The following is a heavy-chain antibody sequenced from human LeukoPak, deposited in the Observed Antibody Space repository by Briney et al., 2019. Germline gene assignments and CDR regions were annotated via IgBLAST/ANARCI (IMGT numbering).Heavy chain of an antibody. Sequence: ASVKVSCKASGYTFTGSYMHWVRQAPGQGLEWMGWINPNSGGTNYAQKFQGRVTMTRDTSISTAYMELSRLRSDDTAVYYCAREAVVRGVDAFDIWGQGTMVTVSS. CDR2: INPNSGGT. CDR3: AREAVVRGVDAFDI. D-gene: IGHD3-10*01. J-gene: IGHJ3*02. CDR1: GYTFTGSY. V-gene: IGHV1-2*02.